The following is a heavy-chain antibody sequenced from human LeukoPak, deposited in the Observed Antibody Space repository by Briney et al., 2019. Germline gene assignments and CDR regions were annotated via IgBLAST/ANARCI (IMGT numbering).Heavy chain of an antibody. Sequence: GGSLRLSCAASGFTFSSYSMNWVRQAPGKGLEWVSSISSSSSYIYYADSVKGRFTISRDNARNSLNLQMNSLRAEDTALYYCAKDTDYYRYYGMDVWGQGTTVTVSS. D-gene: IGHD4-17*01. CDR2: ISSSSSYI. CDR3: AKDTDYYRYYGMDV. J-gene: IGHJ6*02. CDR1: GFTFSSYS. V-gene: IGHV3-21*04.